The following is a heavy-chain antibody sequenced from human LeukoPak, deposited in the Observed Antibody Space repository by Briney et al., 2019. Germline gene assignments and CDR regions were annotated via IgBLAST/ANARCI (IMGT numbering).Heavy chain of an antibody. CDR3: ARELESSGSSFDS. V-gene: IGHV1-18*01. Sequence: ASVKVSCKASGYSFSSNATSWVRQAPGQGLEWMGWISAYNGNTHYAQKLQGRVTMTTDTSTSTAYMELRSLRSDDTAVYYCARELESSGSSFDSWGQGTLVTVSS. D-gene: IGHD3-10*01. CDR1: GYSFSSNA. CDR2: ISAYNGNT. J-gene: IGHJ4*02.